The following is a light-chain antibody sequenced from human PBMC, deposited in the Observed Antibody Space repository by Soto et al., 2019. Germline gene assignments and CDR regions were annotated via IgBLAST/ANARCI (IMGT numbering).Light chain of an antibody. J-gene: IGLJ2*01. V-gene: IGLV2-14*01. CDR1: SSDIGVSKY. Sequence: QSALTQPASVSGSPGQSITISCTGTSSDIGVSKYVSWYQQHPGKAPKLMIYEVSNRPSGVSNRFSGSKSGNTASLTISGLQAEDEAEYYCSSYTTSSTLGVVFGGGTKLTFL. CDR2: EVS. CDR3: SSYTTSSTLGVV.